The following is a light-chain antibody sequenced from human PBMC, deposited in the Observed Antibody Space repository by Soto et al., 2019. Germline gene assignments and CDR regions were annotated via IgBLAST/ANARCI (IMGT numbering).Light chain of an antibody. J-gene: IGKJ2*01. CDR1: QTISFY. CDR2: AAS. Sequence: DIQMTQSPSSLSASVGDRVTITCRASQTISFYLNWYQQKPGQAPQLLIYAASSLQTGVPSRFSGSGYGTDFTLTISSLQPGDFATYYCQQSYNTPRTFGQGTKVEI. V-gene: IGKV1-39*01. CDR3: QQSYNTPRT.